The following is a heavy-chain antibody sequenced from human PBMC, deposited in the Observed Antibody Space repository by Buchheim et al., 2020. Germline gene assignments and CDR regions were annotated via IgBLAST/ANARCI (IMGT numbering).Heavy chain of an antibody. J-gene: IGHJ6*02. D-gene: IGHD4-23*01. V-gene: IGHV3-30*18. CDR3: AKDLRGYGGNSRYYYYGMDV. CDR2: ISYDGSNK. Sequence: QVQLVESGGGVVQPGRSLRLSCAASGFTFSSYGMHWVRQAPGKGLEWVAVISYDGSNKYYADSVKGRFTISRDNSKNTRYLQMNSLRAEDTAVYYCAKDLRGYGGNSRYYYYGMDVWGQGTT. CDR1: GFTFSSYG.